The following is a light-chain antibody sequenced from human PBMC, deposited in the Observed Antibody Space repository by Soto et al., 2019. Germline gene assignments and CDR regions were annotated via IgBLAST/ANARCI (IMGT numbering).Light chain of an antibody. CDR3: QLFGSSRP. V-gene: IGKV3-20*01. Sequence: EIVLMQSPGTLSLSPGERATLSCRATQSVSRSLTWYQHKPGQGPRLLIFGPFSRATGIPDRFSGSGSGTDFTLTISRLEPEDFAVYYCQLFGSSRPFGQGTKVDI. CDR2: GPF. CDR1: QSVSRS. J-gene: IGKJ1*01.